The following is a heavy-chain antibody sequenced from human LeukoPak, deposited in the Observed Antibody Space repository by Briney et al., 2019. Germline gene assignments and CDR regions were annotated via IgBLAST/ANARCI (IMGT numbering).Heavy chain of an antibody. V-gene: IGHV4-39*01. D-gene: IGHD6-19*01. CDR2: IYYSGST. CDR1: GGSISSSSYY. J-gene: IGHJ4*02. Sequence: SETLSLTCTVSGGSISSSSYYWGWIRQPPGKGLEWIGSIYYSGSTYYNPSLKSRVTISVDTSKNQFSLKLSSVTAADTAVYYCASYGIAVAGTWFDYWGQGTLVTVSS. CDR3: ASYGIAVAGTWFDY.